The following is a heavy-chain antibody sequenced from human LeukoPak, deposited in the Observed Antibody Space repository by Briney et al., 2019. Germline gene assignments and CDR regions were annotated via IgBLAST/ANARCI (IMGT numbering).Heavy chain of an antibody. J-gene: IGHJ6*03. V-gene: IGHV4-59*12. CDR1: GGSISSYY. CDR2: IYYSGST. CDR3: ARRVVVVVAATPYYYYMDV. Sequence: SETLSLTCTVSGGSISSYYWSWIRQPPGKGLEWIGYIYYSGSTNYNPSLKSRVTISVDTSKNQFSLKLSSVTAADTAVYYCARRVVVVVAATPYYYYMDVWGKGTTVTISS. D-gene: IGHD2-15*01.